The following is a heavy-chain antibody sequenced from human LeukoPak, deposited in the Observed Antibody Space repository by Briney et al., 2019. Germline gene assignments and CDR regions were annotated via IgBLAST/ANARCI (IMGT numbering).Heavy chain of an antibody. CDR2: IIPIFGTA. V-gene: IGHV1-69*01. Sequence: SVKVSCKASGGTFSSYATSWVRQAPGQGLEWMGGIIPIFGTANYAQKFQGRVTITADESTSTAYMELSSLRSEDTAVYYCVRSGYSSSWSWYYFGYWGQGTLVTVSS. D-gene: IGHD6-13*01. J-gene: IGHJ4*02. CDR3: VRSGYSSSWSWYYFGY. CDR1: GGTFSSYA.